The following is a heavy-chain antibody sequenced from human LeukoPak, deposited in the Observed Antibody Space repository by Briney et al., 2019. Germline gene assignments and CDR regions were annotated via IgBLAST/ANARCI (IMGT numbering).Heavy chain of an antibody. Sequence: SETLSLTCSVSGDSISSRDYYWSWIRQPPGKGLEWIGYIYYSGSTNYNPSLKSRVTISVDTSKNQFSLKLSSVTAADTAVYYCARTQNYYDSSGYPNFDYWGQGTLVTVSS. CDR1: GDSISSRDYY. D-gene: IGHD3-22*01. J-gene: IGHJ4*02. CDR2: IYYSGST. V-gene: IGHV4-61*08. CDR3: ARTQNYYDSSGYPNFDY.